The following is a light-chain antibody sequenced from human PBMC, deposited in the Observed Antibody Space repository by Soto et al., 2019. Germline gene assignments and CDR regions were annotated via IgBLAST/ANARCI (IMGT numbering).Light chain of an antibody. CDR3: SSYTSSSTPHVV. J-gene: IGLJ2*01. CDR1: SSDVGGYNY. V-gene: IGLV2-14*03. Sequence: QSALTQPASVSGSPGQSITISCTGTSSDVGGYNYVSWYQHHPGKAPKLMIYDVSNRPSGVSNRFSGSKSGNTASLTISGLQAEDEADYYGSSYTSSSTPHVVFGGGTKVTVL. CDR2: DVS.